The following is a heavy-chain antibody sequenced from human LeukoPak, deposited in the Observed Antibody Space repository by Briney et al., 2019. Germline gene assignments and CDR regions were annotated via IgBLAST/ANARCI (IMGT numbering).Heavy chain of an antibody. Sequence: GGSLRLSCAVSGFTFSNFWMGWVRQAPGRGLEWVANIHPEGNEKYHVESVKGRFTISRDNAKNPLFLQMNGLRVEDTAVYYCARGDAFSGDHWGQGTLVTVSS. CDR2: IHPEGNEK. CDR3: ARGDAFSGDH. V-gene: IGHV3-7*04. CDR1: GFTFSNFW. J-gene: IGHJ4*02.